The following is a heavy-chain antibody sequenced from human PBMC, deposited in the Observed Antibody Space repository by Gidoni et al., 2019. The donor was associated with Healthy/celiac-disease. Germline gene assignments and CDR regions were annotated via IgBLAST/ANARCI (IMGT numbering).Heavy chain of an antibody. D-gene: IGHD3-10*01. Sequence: EVQLVESGGGLVKPGGSLRLSGAASGLTFSNAGMSWVRQAPGKGLEWVVRIKSKTDGGTTDYAAPVKGRFTISRDDSKNTLYLQMNSLKTEDTAVYYCTTDHRITMVRGVGVYWGQGTLVTVSS. CDR2: IKSKTDGGTT. CDR1: GLTFSNAG. V-gene: IGHV3-15*01. J-gene: IGHJ4*02. CDR3: TTDHRITMVRGVGVY.